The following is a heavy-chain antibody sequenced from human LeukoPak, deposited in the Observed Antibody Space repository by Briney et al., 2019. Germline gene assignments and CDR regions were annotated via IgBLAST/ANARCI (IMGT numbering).Heavy chain of an antibody. Sequence: GGSLRLSCAASGFTFSSYAMSWVRQAPGKGLEWVSAISGSGGSTYYADSVKGRFTISRDSSKNTLYLQMNSLRAEDTAVYYRAKGDYGDYLGRYYFDYWGQGTLVTVSS. V-gene: IGHV3-23*01. CDR3: AKGDYGDYLGRYYFDY. D-gene: IGHD4-17*01. CDR2: ISGSGGST. J-gene: IGHJ4*02. CDR1: GFTFSSYA.